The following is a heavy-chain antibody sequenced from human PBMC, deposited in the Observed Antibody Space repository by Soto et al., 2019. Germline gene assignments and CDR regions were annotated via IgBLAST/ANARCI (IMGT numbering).Heavy chain of an antibody. CDR1: GFSLSTSGVG. CDR3: AHSRTNFVVVTAKLSYFDY. D-gene: IGHD2-21*02. Sequence: SGPTLVKPTQTLMLTCTFSGFSLSTSGVGVGWIRQPPGKALEWLALIYWNDDKRYSPSLKSRLTITKDTSKNQVVLTMTNMDPVDTATYYCAHSRTNFVVVTAKLSYFDYWGQGTLVTVSS. J-gene: IGHJ4*02. V-gene: IGHV2-5*01. CDR2: IYWNDDK.